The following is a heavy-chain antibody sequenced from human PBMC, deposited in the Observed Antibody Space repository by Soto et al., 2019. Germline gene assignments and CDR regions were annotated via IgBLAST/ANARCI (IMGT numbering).Heavy chain of an antibody. V-gene: IGHV3-23*01. Sequence: GGSLRLSCAASGFTFSSYAMSWVRQAPGKGLEWISGISGSADSTYYADAVKGRFTISRENSKNTLYLQMNSLRAEDTAVYYCATGYSYAPFDPWGQGTLVTVS. CDR2: ISGSADST. J-gene: IGHJ5*02. D-gene: IGHD5-18*01. CDR1: GFTFSSYA. CDR3: ATGYSYAPFDP.